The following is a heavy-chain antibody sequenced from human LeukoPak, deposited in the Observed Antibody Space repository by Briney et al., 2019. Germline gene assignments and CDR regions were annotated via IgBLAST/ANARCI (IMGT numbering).Heavy chain of an antibody. CDR2: IFHGGRT. J-gene: IGHJ6*03. V-gene: IGHV4-38-2*02. D-gene: IGHD1-26*01. CDR1: GDSISSDYF. CDR3: AREREYYYMDV. Sequence: SGTLSLTCDVSGDSISSDYFWAWIRQPPGKGLEYIGSIFHGGRTFYNPALQSRLTISEDTSKNRFSLKLSSVTTSDTAVYYCAREREYYYMDVWGKGTTVTVSS.